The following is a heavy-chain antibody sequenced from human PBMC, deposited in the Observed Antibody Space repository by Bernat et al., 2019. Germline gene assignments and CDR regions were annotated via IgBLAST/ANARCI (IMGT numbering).Heavy chain of an antibody. D-gene: IGHD3-10*01. Sequence: EVQLVESGGGSVQPGGSLRLSCAASGFTFSSYRMSWVRQAPGNGLAWVANIKQDGSEKYYVDSVKGRFTISRDNAKNSLYLQMNSLRAEDTAVYYCARPGAGGAVQGVIRFPGAFDIWGQGTMVTVSS. CDR2: IKQDGSEK. J-gene: IGHJ3*02. CDR3: ARPGAGGAVQGVIRFPGAFDI. CDR1: GFTFSSYR. V-gene: IGHV3-7*01.